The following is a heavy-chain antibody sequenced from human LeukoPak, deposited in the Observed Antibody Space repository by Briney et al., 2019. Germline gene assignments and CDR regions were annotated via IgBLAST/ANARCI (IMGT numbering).Heavy chain of an antibody. J-gene: IGHJ6*02. Sequence: GGSLRLSCAASGFTFSSYAMHWVRQAPGKGREWVAVISYDGSNKYYADSVKGRFTISRDNSKNTLYLQMNSLRAEDTAVYYCARDGYCGGDCYYSYYYGMDVWGQGTTVTVSS. CDR2: ISYDGSNK. CDR1: GFTFSSYA. CDR3: ARDGYCGGDCYYSYYYGMDV. V-gene: IGHV3-30*04. D-gene: IGHD2-21*02.